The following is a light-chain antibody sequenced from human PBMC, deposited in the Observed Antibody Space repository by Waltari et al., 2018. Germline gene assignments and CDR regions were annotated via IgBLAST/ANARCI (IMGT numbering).Light chain of an antibody. CDR3: VVYLGSGISV. V-gene: IGLV8-61*01. CDR2: STD. CDR1: SGSVSTSYY. J-gene: IGLJ3*02. Sequence: QTVVTQEPSFSVSPGGTVTLTCALSSGSVSTSYYPSWYQQTPGHAPRTLIYSTDTRSSGVPDRFSGSILGDKAALTITGAQAEDDSDYYGVVYLGSGISVFGGGTKLTVL.